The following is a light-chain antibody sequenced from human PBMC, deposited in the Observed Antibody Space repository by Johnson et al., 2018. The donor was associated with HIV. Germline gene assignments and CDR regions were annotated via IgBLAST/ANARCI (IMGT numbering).Light chain of an antibody. CDR3: GTWDSTLSAPHYV. J-gene: IGLJ1*01. Sequence: QSVLTQPPSVSAAPGQKVTISCSGSSSNIGNNYVSWYQQLPGTAPTLLIYDNNKRPSGIPDRFSGSKCGTSATLGITGLQTGDEADYYCGTWDSTLSAPHYVFGTGTNVTVL. CDR2: DNN. V-gene: IGLV1-51*01. CDR1: SSNIGNNY.